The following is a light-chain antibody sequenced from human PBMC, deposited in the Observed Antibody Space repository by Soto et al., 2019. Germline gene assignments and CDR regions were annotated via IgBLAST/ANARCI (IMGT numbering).Light chain of an antibody. CDR1: QSVSNNY. Sequence: VLKTSPGTLSLSPKERATLSCRASQSVSNNYLGWYQQKPGQAPRLLIYGASNRATGIPDRFSGSGSGTDFTLTISRLEPEDFAVYYCQQYGSSGTFGQGTKVDIK. J-gene: IGKJ1*01. V-gene: IGKV3-20*01. CDR2: GAS. CDR3: QQYGSSGT.